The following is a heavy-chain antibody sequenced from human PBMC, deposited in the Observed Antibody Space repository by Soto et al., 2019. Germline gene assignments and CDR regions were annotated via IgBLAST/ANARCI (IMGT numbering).Heavy chain of an antibody. V-gene: IGHV4-4*02. D-gene: IGHD3-16*02. CDR3: ARVMITFGGVIVTSMGAFDI. J-gene: IGHJ3*02. CDR1: GGSISSSNW. CDR2: IYHSGST. Sequence: QVQLQESGPGLVKPSGTLSLTCAVSGGSISSSNWWSWVRQPPGKGLEWIGEIYHSGSTNYNPSLKSRVTLSVDKSKNQFSLKLSSVTAADTAVYYCARVMITFGGVIVTSMGAFDIWGQGTMVTVSS.